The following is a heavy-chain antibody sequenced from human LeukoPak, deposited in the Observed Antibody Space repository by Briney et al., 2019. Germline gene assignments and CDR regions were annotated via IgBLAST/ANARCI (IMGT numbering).Heavy chain of an antibody. CDR2: IYYSGST. J-gene: IGHJ4*02. CDR3: ARGLRIAAAGTGYYFDY. D-gene: IGHD6-13*01. Sequence: SQTLSLTCTVSGGSISSGGYYWSWIRQHPGKGLEWIGYIYYSGSTYYNPSLKSRVTISVDTSKNQFSLKLSSVTAADTAVYYCARGLRIAAAGTGYYFDYWGQGTLVTVSS. CDR1: GGSISSGGYY. V-gene: IGHV4-31*03.